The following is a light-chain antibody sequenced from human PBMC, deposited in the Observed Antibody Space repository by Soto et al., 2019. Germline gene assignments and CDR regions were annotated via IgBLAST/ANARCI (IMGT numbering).Light chain of an antibody. J-gene: IGLJ7*01. Sequence: QSVLTQSPSVSGAPGQRVTISCTGSSSNIGAGYDVHWYQQLPGTAPKLLIYDNNNRPSGVPDRFSGSKSGTSASLAITELQPEDEAEYYCQSYDSSLSGSVFGGGTQLTVL. V-gene: IGLV1-40*01. CDR1: SSNIGAGYD. CDR2: DNN. CDR3: QSYDSSLSGSV.